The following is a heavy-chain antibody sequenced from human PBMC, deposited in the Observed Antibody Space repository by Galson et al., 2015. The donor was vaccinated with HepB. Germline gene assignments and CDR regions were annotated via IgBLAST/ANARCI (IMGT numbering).Heavy chain of an antibody. J-gene: IGHJ2*01. CDR3: ARSRGVTNNWYFDL. Sequence: ETLSLTCTVSGGSISSYYWSWIRQPPGKGLEWIGYIYYTGSTNYNPSLKSRVTISLDTSKNQFSLKLGSVTAADTAVYYCARSRGVTNNWYFDLWGRGTLVTVSS. CDR1: GGSISSYY. V-gene: IGHV4-59*01. CDR2: IYYTGST. D-gene: IGHD4-17*01.